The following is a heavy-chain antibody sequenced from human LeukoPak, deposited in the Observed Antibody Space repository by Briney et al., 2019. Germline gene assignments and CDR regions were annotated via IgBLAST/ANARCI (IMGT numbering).Heavy chain of an antibody. D-gene: IGHD3-22*01. Sequence: SETLSLTCTVSGGSISSSSYYWGWIRQPPGKGLEWIGSIYYSGSTYYNPSLKSRVTISVDTSKNQFSLKLSSVTAADTAVYYCARGPTYYYDSSGYWGSDYWGQGTLVTVSS. CDR2: IYYSGST. J-gene: IGHJ4*02. V-gene: IGHV4-39*07. CDR3: ARGPTYYYDSSGYWGSDY. CDR1: GGSISSSSYY.